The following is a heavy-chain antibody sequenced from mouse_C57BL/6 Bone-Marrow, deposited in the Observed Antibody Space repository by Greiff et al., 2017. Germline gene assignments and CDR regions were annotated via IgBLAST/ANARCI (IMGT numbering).Heavy chain of an antibody. D-gene: IGHD2-4*01. Sequence: EVQLQQSGAELVRPGASVKLSCTASGFNIKDDYMHWVKQRPEQGLEWIGWIDPENGDTEYASKFQGKATITADTSSNTAYLLLSSLTAEDTAVYYCTRDDYGGIYYAMDYWGQGTSVTVSS. CDR1: GFNIKDDY. V-gene: IGHV14-4*01. J-gene: IGHJ4*01. CDR3: TRDDYGGIYYAMDY. CDR2: IDPENGDT.